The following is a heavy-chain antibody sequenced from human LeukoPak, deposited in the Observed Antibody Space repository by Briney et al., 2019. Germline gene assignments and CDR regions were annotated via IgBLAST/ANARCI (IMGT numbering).Heavy chain of an antibody. CDR3: ARVSTHDAFDI. J-gene: IGHJ3*02. D-gene: IGHD5/OR15-5a*01. CDR1: GFTFSNYA. Sequence: GGSLRLSCAASGFTFSNYAMYWVRQAPGKGLEWVSSISSSSSYIYYADSVKGRFTISRDNAKNSLYLQMNSLRAEDTAVYYCARVSTHDAFDIWGQGTMVTVSS. V-gene: IGHV3-21*01. CDR2: ISSSSSYI.